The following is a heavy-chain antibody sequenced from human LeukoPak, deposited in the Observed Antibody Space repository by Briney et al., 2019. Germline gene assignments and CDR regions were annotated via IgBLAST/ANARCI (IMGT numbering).Heavy chain of an antibody. CDR2: MNPNSRNT. CDR3: ARGNYYGDDIYNAFDV. D-gene: IGHD3-10*01. V-gene: IGHV1-8*01. CDR1: GYTFTSYD. J-gene: IGHJ3*01. Sequence: ASVRVSCKPSGYTFTSYDINWVRQATGQGLEWMGWMNPNSRNTGYAQKFQGRVTMTRGTSMTTAYLELSSLRSEDTAVYYCARGNYYGDDIYNAFDVWGQGTMVTVSS.